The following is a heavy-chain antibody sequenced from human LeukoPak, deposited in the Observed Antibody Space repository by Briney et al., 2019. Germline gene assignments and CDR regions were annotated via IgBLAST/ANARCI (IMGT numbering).Heavy chain of an antibody. CDR3: ARDPPYDEVSSTVTSGGY. J-gene: IGHJ4*02. CDR1: GFTFSSYT. V-gene: IGHV3-30*04. D-gene: IGHD4-17*01. CDR2: ISYDGSNK. Sequence: PGGSLRLSCAASGFTFSSYTMHWVRQAPGKGLEWVAVISYDGSNKYYADSVKGRFTISRDNSKNTLYLQMNSLRAEDTAVYYCARDPPYDEVSSTVTSGGYWGQGTLVTVSS.